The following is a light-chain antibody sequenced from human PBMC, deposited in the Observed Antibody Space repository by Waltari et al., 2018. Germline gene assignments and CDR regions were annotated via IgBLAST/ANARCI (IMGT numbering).Light chain of an antibody. J-gene: IGLJ3*02. V-gene: IGLV1-44*01. CDR2: NNN. CDR1: TSNIGSNG. CDR3: ATWDDNLKGL. Sequence: QSVLTQPASASGPPGQRVTISCSGSTSNIGSNGVNWYQQVPGTAPKLLIHNNNQRPSGVPDRFSGSKSGTSASLAISGLQSEDEADYYCATWDDNLKGLFGGGTRLTVL.